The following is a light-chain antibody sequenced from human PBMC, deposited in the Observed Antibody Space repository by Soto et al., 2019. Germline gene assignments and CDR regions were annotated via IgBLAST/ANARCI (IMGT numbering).Light chain of an antibody. J-gene: IGKJ1*01. V-gene: IGKV1-39*01. CDR3: QQSYTIPWT. CDR2: DAT. Sequence: DIQMAQSPSSLSASVGESVTITCRASQSITSNLNWYQQKPGKAPKLLIYDATSLQGGVPSRFRGSGSGADFTLNIRSLQPEDFETYICQQSYTIPWTFGQGTKVDIK. CDR1: QSITSN.